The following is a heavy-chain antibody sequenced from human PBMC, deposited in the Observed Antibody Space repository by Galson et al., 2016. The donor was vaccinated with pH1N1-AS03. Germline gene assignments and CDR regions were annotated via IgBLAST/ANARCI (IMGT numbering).Heavy chain of an antibody. D-gene: IGHD6-19*01. CDR3: TRASSSGWYGSYYDY. Sequence: SLRLSCAASGFTFSTYSMHWVRQAPGRGLEWVALISYDGTKKFYADSVKGRFTISRDTSKNTLYLQMNSLRVEYTALYYSTRASSSGWYGSYYDYWGQGTLVPVSS. CDR2: ISYDGTKK. CDR1: GFTFSTYS. J-gene: IGHJ4*02. V-gene: IGHV3-30*04.